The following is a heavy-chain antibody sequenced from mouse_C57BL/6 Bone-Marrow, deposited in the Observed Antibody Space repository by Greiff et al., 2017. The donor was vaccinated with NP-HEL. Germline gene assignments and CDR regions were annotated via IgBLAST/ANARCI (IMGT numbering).Heavy chain of an antibody. D-gene: IGHD1-1*01. CDR3: ARPPRFRYEWYFDV. CDR1: GFTFSDYG. Sequence: EVQVVESGGGLVKPGGSLKLSCAASGFTFSDYGMHWVRQAPEKGLEWVAYISSGSSTIYYADTVKGRFTISRDNAKNTLFLQMTSLRSEDTAMYYCARPPRFRYEWYFDVWGTGTTVTVSS. CDR2: ISSGSSTI. V-gene: IGHV5-17*01. J-gene: IGHJ1*03.